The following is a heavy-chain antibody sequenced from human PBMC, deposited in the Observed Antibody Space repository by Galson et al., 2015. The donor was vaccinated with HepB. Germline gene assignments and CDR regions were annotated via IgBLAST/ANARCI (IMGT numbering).Heavy chain of an antibody. J-gene: IGHJ6*03. CDR2: ISSSSGYI. CDR3: ARVPAAMGYYYYYYYMDV. Sequence: SLRLSCAASGFTFSNYSINWVRQAPGKGLEWVSSISSSSGYIYYADSVKGRFTISRDNAKNSLYLQMNSLRAEDTAVYYCARVPAAMGYYYYYYYMDVWGKGTPVTVS. CDR1: GFTFSNYS. V-gene: IGHV3-21*01. D-gene: IGHD2-2*01.